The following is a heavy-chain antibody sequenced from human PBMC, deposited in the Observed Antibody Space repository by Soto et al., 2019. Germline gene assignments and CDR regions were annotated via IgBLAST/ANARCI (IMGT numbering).Heavy chain of an antibody. CDR2: ISGSGGST. Sequence: EVQLLESGGGLVQPGGSLRLSCAAAGFTFSSYAMSLVRQAPGKGLELVSAISGSGGSTYYADSVKGRFTISRDNAKNTLYLQMNSLRAEDTAVYYCLAAAGTGLDYCGQGTLVTVSS. D-gene: IGHD6-13*01. J-gene: IGHJ4*02. CDR1: GFTFSSYA. V-gene: IGHV3-23*01. CDR3: LAAAGTGLDY.